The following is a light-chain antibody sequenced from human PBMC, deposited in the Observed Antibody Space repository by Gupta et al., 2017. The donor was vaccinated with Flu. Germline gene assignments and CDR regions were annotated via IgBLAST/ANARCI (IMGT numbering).Light chain of an antibody. CDR1: SSNIGNNY. J-gene: IGLJ3*02. CDR2: DND. V-gene: IGLV1-51*02. CDR3: GSQDNNRSVVL. Sequence: QSVLTQTPSVSAGPGQRVTIPCSGRSSNIGNNYVAWYQQRPGTAPKLLIYDNDKRPSGIPERFSGSKSGTSATLNTTGLQTGDEADYYCGSQDNNRSVVLFGGGTKLSV.